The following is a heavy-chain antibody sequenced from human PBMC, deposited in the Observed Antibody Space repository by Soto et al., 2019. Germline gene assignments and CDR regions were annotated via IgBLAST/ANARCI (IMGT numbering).Heavy chain of an antibody. J-gene: IGHJ5*02. Sequence: EGQLLQSGGDLVQPGGSLRLSCAGSGLTLRSYAMTWIRQTPEKGLEWVSTIAGRSAVPSYADSVNGRFTVSRDNSKNTLYLQMHSLRPDDTAIYYCAKGGPFTGGFDPWGQGTLVTVSA. CDR3: AKGGPFTGGFDP. V-gene: IGHV3-23*01. CDR1: GLTLRSYA. D-gene: IGHD3-16*01. CDR2: IAGRSAVP.